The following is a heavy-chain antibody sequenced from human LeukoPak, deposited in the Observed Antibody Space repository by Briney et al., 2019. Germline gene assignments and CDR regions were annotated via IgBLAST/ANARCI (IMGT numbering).Heavy chain of an antibody. J-gene: IGHJ6*02. CDR1: GGSVASSGCY. Sequence: SETLSLTRTVSGGSVASSGCYWGWIRQPPGRGLEWVGSAYYTGEIYSTPSLKSRLTISVDTSKDQFALTLTSVTAADTAVYYCGRHVSNGWDYHYGLDVWGQGTTVTVSS. D-gene: IGHD6-19*01. CDR2: AYYTGEI. V-gene: IGHV4-39*01. CDR3: GRHVSNGWDYHYGLDV.